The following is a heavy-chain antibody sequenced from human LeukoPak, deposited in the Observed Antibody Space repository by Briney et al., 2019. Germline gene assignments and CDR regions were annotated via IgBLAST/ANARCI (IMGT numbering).Heavy chain of an antibody. CDR1: GFSFSGHW. D-gene: IGHD5/OR15-5a*01. CDR2: ISPTGSTT. Sequence: PGGSLRLSCTASGFSFSGHWMHWARQLPGKGLVWVSRISPTGSTTSYADSVKGRFTVSRDNAKNTLYLQMNSLRVDDTAVYYCTREEGSTDHWGQGTLVTVSS. J-gene: IGHJ4*02. CDR3: TREEGSTDH. V-gene: IGHV3-74*01.